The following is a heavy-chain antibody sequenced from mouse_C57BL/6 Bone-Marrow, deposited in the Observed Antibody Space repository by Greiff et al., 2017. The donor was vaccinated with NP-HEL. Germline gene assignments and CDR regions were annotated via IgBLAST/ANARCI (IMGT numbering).Heavy chain of an antibody. V-gene: IGHV1-9*01. CDR2: ILPGSGGT. Sequence: QVQLQQSGAELMKPGASVKLSCKATGYTFTGYWIEWVKQRPGHGLEWIGEILPGSGGTNYNEKFKGKATFTVDTSSNTAYMQLSKLTTEDSASYYCERGGQDSNYSAYWGQGTLVTVSA. D-gene: IGHD2-5*01. CDR3: ERGGQDSNYSAY. CDR1: GYTFTGYW. J-gene: IGHJ3*01.